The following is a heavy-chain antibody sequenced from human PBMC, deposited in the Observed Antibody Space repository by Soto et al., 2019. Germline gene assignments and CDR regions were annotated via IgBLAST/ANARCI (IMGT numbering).Heavy chain of an antibody. CDR2: ISAYNGNT. Sequence: ASVKVSCKASGYTFTSYGISWVRQAPGQGLEWMGWISAYNGNTNYAQKLQGRVTMTTDTSTSTAYMELRSLRSDDTAVYYCARDSPYSSSSYRWLDPWGQGTLVTVSS. J-gene: IGHJ5*02. V-gene: IGHV1-18*01. D-gene: IGHD6-6*01. CDR1: GYTFTSYG. CDR3: ARDSPYSSSSYRWLDP.